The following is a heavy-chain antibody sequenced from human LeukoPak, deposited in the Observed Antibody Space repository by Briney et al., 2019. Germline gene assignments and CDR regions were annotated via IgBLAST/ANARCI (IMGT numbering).Heavy chain of an antibody. J-gene: IGHJ3*02. CDR1: GFTFSSYG. Sequence: GRSLRLSCAASGFTFSSYGMHWVRQAPGKGLEWVAVISYDGSNKYYADSVKGRFTISRDNSKNTLYLQMNSLRAEDTAVYYCARVDGLFMLNAFDILGQGTMVTVSS. V-gene: IGHV3-30*03. CDR2: ISYDGSNK. D-gene: IGHD3-16*01. CDR3: ARVDGLFMLNAFDI.